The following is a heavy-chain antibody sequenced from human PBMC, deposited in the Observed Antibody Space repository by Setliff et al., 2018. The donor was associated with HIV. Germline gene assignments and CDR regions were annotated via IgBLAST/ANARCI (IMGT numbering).Heavy chain of an antibody. Sequence: KTSETLSLTCSVSGVSIPTGDYYWTWIRQPPGKGLEWIGSIYYTGSTYYSPSLKSRITISLDTSKNQFSLNLSSVTAADTAVYFCARGGELLHDPFYWYFDLWGRGTLVTVSS. CDR1: GVSIPTGDYY. CDR2: IYYTGST. D-gene: IGHD1-26*01. J-gene: IGHJ2*01. CDR3: ARGGELLHDPFYWYFDL. V-gene: IGHV4-30-4*08.